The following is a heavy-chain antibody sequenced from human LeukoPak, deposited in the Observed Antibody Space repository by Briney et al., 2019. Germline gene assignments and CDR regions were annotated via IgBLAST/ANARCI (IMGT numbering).Heavy chain of an antibody. D-gene: IGHD4-17*01. Sequence: PGGSLRLSCAASGFTFSSYAMSWVRQAPGKGLEWVSAISGSGGSTYHADSVKGRFTISRDNSKNTLYLQMNSLRAEDTAVYYCATDGGMDDYGDYEASVGIDYWGQGTLVTVSS. CDR3: ATDGGMDDYGDYEASVGIDY. J-gene: IGHJ4*02. CDR2: ISGSGGST. CDR1: GFTFSSYA. V-gene: IGHV3-23*01.